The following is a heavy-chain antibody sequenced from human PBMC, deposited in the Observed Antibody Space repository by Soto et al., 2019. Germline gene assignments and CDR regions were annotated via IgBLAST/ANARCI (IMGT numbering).Heavy chain of an antibody. CDR3: AIRDFGANSVTNYWYGMDV. V-gene: IGHV3-23*01. J-gene: IGHJ6*02. D-gene: IGHD4-17*01. CDR2: ISNSGDNT. CDR1: GLIFSNSA. Sequence: PGGSLGLSCAASGLIFSNSAMTWVRQAPGKGLEWVSAISNSGDNTYYADSVKGRFTIYRDNSKNTLYLQMNSLRAEDTAVYYCAIRDFGANSVTNYWYGMDVWGQGTTVTVSS.